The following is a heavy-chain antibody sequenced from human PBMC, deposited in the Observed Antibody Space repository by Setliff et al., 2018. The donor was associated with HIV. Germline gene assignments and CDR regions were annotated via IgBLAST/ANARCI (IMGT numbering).Heavy chain of an antibody. V-gene: IGHV1-69*08. D-gene: IGHD2-2*01. CDR3: ARDRVPYSSSPSALDS. J-gene: IGHJ5*01. CDR1: TGTFTTYR. Sequence: SVKVSCKASTGTFTTYRFTWVRQAPGQGLEWMGRIIPILGTANYAQNFQGRLTITADKSTSTTYMELSSLRSEDTAIYYCARDRVPYSSSPSALDSWGQGTQVTVSS. CDR2: IIPILGTA.